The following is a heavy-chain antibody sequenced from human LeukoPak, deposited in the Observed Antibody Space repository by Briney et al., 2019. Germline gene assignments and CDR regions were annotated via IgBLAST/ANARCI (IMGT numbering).Heavy chain of an antibody. CDR3: AELGITMIGGV. CDR2: ISGSGGST. CDR1: GFTVSSNYA. V-gene: IGHV3-23*01. J-gene: IGHJ6*04. D-gene: IGHD3-10*02. Sequence: GGSLRLSCAASGFTVSSNYAMSWVRQAPGKGLEWVSAISGSGGSTYYADSVKGRFTISRDNAKNSLYLQMNSLRAEDTAVYYCAELGITMIGGVWGKGTTVTISS.